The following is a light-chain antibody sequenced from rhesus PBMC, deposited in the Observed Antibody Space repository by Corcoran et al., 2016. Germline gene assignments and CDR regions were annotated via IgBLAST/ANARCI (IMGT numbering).Light chain of an antibody. CDR2: KAS. CDR1: QDISSY. CDR3: QQRNSYPET. J-gene: IGKJ1*01. V-gene: IGKV1-25*01. Sequence: DIQMTQSPSSLSASVGDRVTITCRTSQDISSYLAWYQQKPGKAPNLLIYKASTLQSGVPSRFSGSGAGTDVTLTIISLQPEDFATYYGQQRNSYPETFGQGTKVEIK.